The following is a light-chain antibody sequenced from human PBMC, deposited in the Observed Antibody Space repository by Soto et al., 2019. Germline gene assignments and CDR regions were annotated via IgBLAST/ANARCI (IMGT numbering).Light chain of an antibody. CDR2: EVT. CDR3: RSYAASNNFYFV. V-gene: IGLV2-8*01. J-gene: IGLJ3*02. CDR1: SSDVGGYNY. Sequence: QSALTQPTSAYGSPGQSVTISCTGTSSDVGGYNYVSWYKQYPGRAPKLMIYEVTKRPSGVPDRFSGSKSGNTASLTVSGLQAEDEADYYCRSYAASNNFYFVFGGGTKLTVL.